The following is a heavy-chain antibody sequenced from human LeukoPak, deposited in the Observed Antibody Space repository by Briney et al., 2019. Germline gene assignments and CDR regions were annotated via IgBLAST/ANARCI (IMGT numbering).Heavy chain of an antibody. J-gene: IGHJ4*02. CDR3: ARCRRSSGWYANRGCFDY. V-gene: IGHV1-2*02. Sequence: ASVEGSWKASGNTFTGYYIHWVRQAPGQGVEWMGWIKPNSGGTNYAQKFQGRVTMTRDTSISTAYMELSRLRSDDTAVYYCARCRRSSGWYANRGCFDYWGQGTLVTVSS. CDR2: IKPNSGGT. CDR1: GNTFTGYY. D-gene: IGHD6-19*01.